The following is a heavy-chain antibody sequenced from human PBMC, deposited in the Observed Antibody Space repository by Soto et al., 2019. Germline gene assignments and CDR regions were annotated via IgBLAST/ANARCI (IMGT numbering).Heavy chain of an antibody. J-gene: IGHJ4*02. Sequence: GSCPTLVNPTQTLTLTCTFSGFSLSTSGMCVSWIRQPPGKALEWLALIDWDDDKFYVTSLKTRLTISKDTSKNQVVLTMTNMDPVDTATYYCARIQQHRHYFDGSAFQYQPDVPFDYWGQGTVVTVSS. CDR3: ARIQQHRHYFDGSAFQYQPDVPFDY. V-gene: IGHV2-70*01. D-gene: IGHD3-22*01. CDR1: GFSLSTSGMC. CDR2: IDWDDDK.